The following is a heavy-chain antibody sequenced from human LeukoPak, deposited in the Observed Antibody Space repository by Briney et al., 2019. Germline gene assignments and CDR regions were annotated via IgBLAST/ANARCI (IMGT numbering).Heavy chain of an antibody. CDR3: ARHYSSGWYAGV. V-gene: IGHV4-59*08. D-gene: IGHD6-19*01. CDR2: IYYSGST. J-gene: IGHJ4*02. CDR1: GGSISSYY. Sequence: PSETLSLTCTVSGGSISSYYWSWIRQPPGKGLEWIGYIYYSGSTNYNPSLKSRVTISVDTSKNQFSLKLSSVTAADTAVYYCARHYSSGWYAGVWGQGTLVTVSS.